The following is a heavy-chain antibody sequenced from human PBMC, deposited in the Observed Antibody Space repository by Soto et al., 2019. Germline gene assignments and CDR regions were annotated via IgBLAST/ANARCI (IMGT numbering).Heavy chain of an antibody. J-gene: IGHJ4*02. CDR3: ARGRRQQLVLFDY. CDR1: GFTFSSYD. CDR2: IGTAGDT. D-gene: IGHD6-13*01. V-gene: IGHV3-13*04. Sequence: EVQLVESGGGLVQPGGSLRLSCAASGFTFSSYDMHWVRQATGKGLEWVSAIGTAGDTYYPGSVKGRFTISRENAKNSLNLQTNSLRDGDTAVYYCARGRRQQLVLFDYWGQGTLVTVSS.